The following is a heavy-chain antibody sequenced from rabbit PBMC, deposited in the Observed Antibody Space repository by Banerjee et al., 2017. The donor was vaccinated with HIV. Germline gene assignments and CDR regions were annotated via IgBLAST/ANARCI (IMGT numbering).Heavy chain of an antibody. V-gene: IGHV1S40*01. CDR3: ARRSGNGGDYGGAFDP. CDR1: GFSFSSSYY. CDR2: ISAASSTT. Sequence: QSLEESGGDLVKPGASLTLTCTASGFSFSSSYYYMCWVRQAPGKGLEWIACISAASSTTYYASWAKGRFTISKTSSTTVTLQMTSLTVADTATYFCARRSGNGGDYGGAFDPWGQGTLVTVS. D-gene: IGHD2-1*01. J-gene: IGHJ2*01.